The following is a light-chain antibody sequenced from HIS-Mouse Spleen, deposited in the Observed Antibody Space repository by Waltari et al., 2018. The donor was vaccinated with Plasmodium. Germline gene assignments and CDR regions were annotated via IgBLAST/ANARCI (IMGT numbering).Light chain of an antibody. CDR2: EAF. CDR1: QSISSR. V-gene: IGKV1-5*03. Sequence: DIQMTQSPSTLSASVGDRVTITCRASQSISSRLAWSQQKPGKAPKFLIYEAFSLESGVPSRFSSSVSGTEFTLTISSLQPDDFATYYCQQYNSYSWTFGQGTKVEIK. J-gene: IGKJ1*01. CDR3: QQYNSYSWT.